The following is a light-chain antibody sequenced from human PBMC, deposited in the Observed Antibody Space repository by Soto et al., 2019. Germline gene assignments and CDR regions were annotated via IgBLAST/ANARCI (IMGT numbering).Light chain of an antibody. J-gene: IGLJ3*02. V-gene: IGLV2-23*02. Sequence: QSALTQPASVSGSPGQSITFSCTGSSDDIGNFNLVSWYQQYPGKAPKLILYEVNKRPLGVSDRFSGSKSGNTASLTISGLHAEDEADYHYSSYAGSRWVFGGGTKVTVL. CDR2: EVN. CDR1: SDDIGNFNL. CDR3: SSYAGSRWV.